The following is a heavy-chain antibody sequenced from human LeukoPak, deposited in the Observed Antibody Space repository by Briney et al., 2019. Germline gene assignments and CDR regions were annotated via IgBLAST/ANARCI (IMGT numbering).Heavy chain of an antibody. CDR1: GFTFTSSA. J-gene: IGHJ2*01. CDR3: SARGGVPAAAGNWYFDL. Sequence: SVKVSCKASGFTFTSSAVQWVRQARGQRLEWIGWIVVGSGNTNYAQKFQERVTITRDMSTSTAYMELSSLRSEDTAVYYCSARGGVPAAAGNWYFDLWGRGTLVTVSS. CDR2: IVVGSGNT. V-gene: IGHV1-58*01. D-gene: IGHD2-2*01.